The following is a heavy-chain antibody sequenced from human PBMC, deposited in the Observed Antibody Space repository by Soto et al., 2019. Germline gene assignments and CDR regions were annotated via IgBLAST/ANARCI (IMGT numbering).Heavy chain of an antibody. CDR3: ARRSGYSYGMGGTYNWFDP. J-gene: IGHJ5*02. V-gene: IGHV4-34*01. CDR1: GGSFSGYY. Sequence: PSETLSLTCAVYGGSFSGYYWSWIRQPPGKGLEWIGEINHSGSTNYNPSLKSRVTISVDTSKNQFSLKLSSVTAADTAVYYCARRSGYSYGMGGTYNWFDPWGQGTLVTVSS. CDR2: INHSGST. D-gene: IGHD5-18*01.